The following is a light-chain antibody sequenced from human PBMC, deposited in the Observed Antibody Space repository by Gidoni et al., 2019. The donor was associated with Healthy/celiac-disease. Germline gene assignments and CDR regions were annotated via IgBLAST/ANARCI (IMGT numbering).Light chain of an antibody. CDR2: KAS. V-gene: IGKV1-5*03. CDR1: QSISSW. CDR3: QQYNSYSGT. J-gene: IGKJ1*01. Sequence: DIQMTQSPSTLSASVGDRVTITCRASQSISSWLAWYQQKPGKAPKLLIYKASSLESGFPSRFSGSGSGTEFTLTISSLQPDDFATYYCQQYNSYSGTFXQXTKVEIK.